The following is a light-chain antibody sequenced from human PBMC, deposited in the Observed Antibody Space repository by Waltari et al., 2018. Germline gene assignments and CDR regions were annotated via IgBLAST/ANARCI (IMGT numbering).Light chain of an antibody. CDR3: QQYKSYPWT. CDR2: TAY. J-gene: IGKJ1*01. CDR1: QSIGRW. V-gene: IGKV1-5*03. Sequence: DIQMTQSPSPLSASVGDRATATCRASQSIGRWVAWYQQKPGKATKLLIYTAYSLESWVPSRFSGSGSWTEFTLTISSLQPDDFATYYCQQYKSYPWTFGQGTKVEIK.